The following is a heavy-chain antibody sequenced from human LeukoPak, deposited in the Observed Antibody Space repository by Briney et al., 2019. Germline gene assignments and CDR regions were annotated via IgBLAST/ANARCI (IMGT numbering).Heavy chain of an antibody. V-gene: IGHV1-2*02. CDR2: INPNSGGT. D-gene: IGHD6-19*01. CDR1: GYTFTSYG. CDR3: ARVRPSQWLADY. Sequence: ASVKVSCKASGYTFTSYGISWVRQAPGQGLEWMGWINPNSGGTNYAQKFQGRVTMTRDTSISTAYMELSRLRSDDTAVYYCARVRPSQWLADYWGQGTLVTVSS. J-gene: IGHJ4*02.